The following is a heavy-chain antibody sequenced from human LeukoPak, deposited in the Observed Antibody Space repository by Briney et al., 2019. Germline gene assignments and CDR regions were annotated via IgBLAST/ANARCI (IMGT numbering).Heavy chain of an antibody. Sequence: GGSLRLSCAASGFTFSTYAMSWVRQAPGKGLEWVSGISGSGGSTYYADSVKGRFTISRDNSKNTLYLQMNSLRAEDTAVYYCARGGRSFGGMDVWGQGTTVTVSS. CDR1: GFTFSTYA. D-gene: IGHD2-15*01. V-gene: IGHV3-23*01. CDR3: ARGGRSFGGMDV. CDR2: ISGSGGST. J-gene: IGHJ6*02.